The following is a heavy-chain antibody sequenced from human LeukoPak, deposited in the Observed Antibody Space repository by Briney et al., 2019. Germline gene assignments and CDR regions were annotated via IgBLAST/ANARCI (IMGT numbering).Heavy chain of an antibody. Sequence: GGSLRLSCVGSGFTFSDAWMSWVRQAPGKGLEWVGRIKSRSDGGTIDYAAPVKGRFTISRDDSRNTLYLQMNSLKTEDTAVYYCTTRRQDGWWGQGTLVTVS. CDR3: TTRRQDGW. V-gene: IGHV3-15*01. J-gene: IGHJ4*02. CDR1: GFTFSDAW. CDR2: IKSRSDGGTI. D-gene: IGHD2-15*01.